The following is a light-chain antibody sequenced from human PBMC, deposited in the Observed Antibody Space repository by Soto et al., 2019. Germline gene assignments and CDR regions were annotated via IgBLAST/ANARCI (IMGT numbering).Light chain of an antibody. CDR2: GAS. J-gene: IGKJ2*01. CDR1: QSVSSNY. V-gene: IGKV3-20*01. CDR3: QHYGGSPYT. Sequence: EIVLTQSPGTLSVSPGERATLSCRASQSVSSNYLAWYQQKPGQDPRLLIYGASSRATGIPDRFSGSGSGTDFTLTISRLEPEDFAVYYCQHYGGSPYTFGQGTRLEIK.